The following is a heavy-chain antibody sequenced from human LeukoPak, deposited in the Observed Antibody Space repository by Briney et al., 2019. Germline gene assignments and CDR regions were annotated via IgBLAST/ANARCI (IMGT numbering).Heavy chain of an antibody. D-gene: IGHD3-22*01. CDR1: GGSISGSSYY. Sequence: SETLSLTCTVSGGSISGSSYYWGWIRQPPGKGLEWIGSIYYSGSTYYNPSLKSRVTISVDTSKNQFSLKLSSVTAADTAVYYCARDPAYDSSGVDYWGQGTLVTVSS. V-gene: IGHV4-39*07. CDR2: IYYSGST. CDR3: ARDPAYDSSGVDY. J-gene: IGHJ4*02.